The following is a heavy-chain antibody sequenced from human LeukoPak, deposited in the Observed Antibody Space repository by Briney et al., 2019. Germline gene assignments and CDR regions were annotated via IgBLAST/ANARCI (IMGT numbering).Heavy chain of an antibody. J-gene: IGHJ4*02. CDR3: ARDPDYYDSSGQNDY. D-gene: IGHD3-22*01. CDR2: IIPILGIA. Sequence: SVKVSCKASRGTFSSYAISWVRQAPGQGLEWMGRIIPILGIANYAQKFQGRVTITADKSTSTAYMELSSLRSEDTAVYYCARDPDYYDSSGQNDYWGQGTLVTVSS. CDR1: RGTFSSYA. V-gene: IGHV1-69*04.